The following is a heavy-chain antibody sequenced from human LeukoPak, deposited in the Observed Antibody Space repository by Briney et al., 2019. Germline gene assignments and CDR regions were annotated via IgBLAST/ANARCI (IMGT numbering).Heavy chain of an antibody. J-gene: IGHJ4*02. CDR3: ARDAKYYYGSRTYFFFEY. CDR2: IYTSGST. CDR1: GGSISSYY. Sequence: SETLSLTCTVSGGSISSYYWSWIRQPAGKGLEWIGRIYTSGSTNYNPSLKSRVTMSIDTSKNQFSLKLSSITAADTAVYYCARDAKYYYGSRTYFFFEYWGQGTLLTVSS. V-gene: IGHV4-4*07. D-gene: IGHD3-10*01.